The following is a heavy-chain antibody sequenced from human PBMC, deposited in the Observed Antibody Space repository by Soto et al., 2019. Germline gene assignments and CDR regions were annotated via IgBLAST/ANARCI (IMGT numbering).Heavy chain of an antibody. CDR3: AREVRLLYGGWFDP. CDR2: INAGNGNT. V-gene: IGHV1-3*01. Sequence: QVQLVQSGAEVKKPGASVKVSCKASGYTFTSYAMHWVRQAPGQRLEWMGWINAGNGNTKYSQKFQGRVTITRDTSASTAYMELSNLRSEDTAVYYCAREVRLLYGGWFDPWGQGTLVTVSS. J-gene: IGHJ5*02. D-gene: IGHD2-2*02. CDR1: GYTFTSYA.